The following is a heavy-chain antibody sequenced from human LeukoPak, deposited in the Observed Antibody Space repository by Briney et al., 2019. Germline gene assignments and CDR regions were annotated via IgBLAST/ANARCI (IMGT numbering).Heavy chain of an antibody. D-gene: IGHD6-19*01. Sequence: GGSLRLSCAASGFTFSNSALSWVRQAPGKGLEWVSVIRYDGNNKYYADSVKGRFTISRDNSKNTLYLQMNSLESEDTAVYYCAKDRWGAVASFDYWGQGTLVTVSS. CDR3: AKDRWGAVASFDY. CDR1: GFTFSNSA. J-gene: IGHJ4*02. CDR2: IRYDGNNK. V-gene: IGHV3-30*02.